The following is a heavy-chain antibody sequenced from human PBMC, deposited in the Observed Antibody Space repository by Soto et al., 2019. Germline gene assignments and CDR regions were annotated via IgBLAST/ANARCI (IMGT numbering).Heavy chain of an antibody. J-gene: IGHJ4*02. CDR2: LKSKTSGGTP. V-gene: IGHV3-15*07. D-gene: IGHD4-17*01. CDR1: GVTFSNAW. Sequence: GGSLRLACAVSGVTFSNAWIHWVRQAPGKGLEWVGRLKSKTSGGTPDYAAPVKGRFTISGDDSKNTLYLQMNSLKTDDTAVYYCATQSGDGGVWGQGT. CDR3: ATQSGDGGV.